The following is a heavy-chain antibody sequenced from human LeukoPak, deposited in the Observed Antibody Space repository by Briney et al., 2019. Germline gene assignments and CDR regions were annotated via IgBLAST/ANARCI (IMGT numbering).Heavy chain of an antibody. CDR3: AKSSLWFGESPWDYFDY. J-gene: IGHJ4*02. CDR1: GFTFSSFA. V-gene: IGHV3-23*01. Sequence: GGSLRLSCAASGFTFSSFAMSWVRQAPGKGLEWVSTISSSGSGTYYADSVKGRFTISRDNSNNALYLQMNSLRAEDTAVYYCAKSSLWFGESPWDYFDYWGQGTLVTVSS. D-gene: IGHD3-10*01. CDR2: ISSSGSGT.